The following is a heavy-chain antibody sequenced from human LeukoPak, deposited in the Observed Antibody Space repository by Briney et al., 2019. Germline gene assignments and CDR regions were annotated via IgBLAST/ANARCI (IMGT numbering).Heavy chain of an antibody. CDR3: ARGGYDFWSGYHRYYYYGMDV. CDR1: GGSFSGYY. Sequence: SETLSLTCAVYGGSFSGYYWSWIRQPPGKGLEWIGEINHSGSTNYNPALKSRVTISVDTSKNQFSLKLSSVTAADTAVYYCARGGYDFWSGYHRYYYYGMDVWGQGTTVTVSS. V-gene: IGHV4-34*01. J-gene: IGHJ6*02. CDR2: INHSGST. D-gene: IGHD3-3*01.